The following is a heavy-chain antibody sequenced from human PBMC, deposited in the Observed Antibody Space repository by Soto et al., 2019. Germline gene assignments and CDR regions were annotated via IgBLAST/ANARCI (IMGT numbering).Heavy chain of an antibody. Sequence: ASVKVSCKASGYTFTSYYMHWVRQAPGQGLEWMGIINPSGGSASYAQKFQGRVTMTRDTSTSTVYMELSSLRSEDTAVYYCARSSPRIDAFDIWGQGTMVTVSS. J-gene: IGHJ3*02. V-gene: IGHV1-46*01. CDR2: INPSGGSA. CDR1: GYTFTSYY. CDR3: ARSSPRIDAFDI.